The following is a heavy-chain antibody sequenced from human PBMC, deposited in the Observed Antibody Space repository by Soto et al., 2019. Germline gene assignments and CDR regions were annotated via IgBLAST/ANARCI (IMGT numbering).Heavy chain of an antibody. V-gene: IGHV5-51*01. Sequence: GESLKICCKGSGYSFTSYWSGWVRQMPGKGLEWMGIIYPGDSDTRYSPSFQGQVTLSADKSISTAYLQWSSLKASDTAMYYCARLSPFGQYVDYYYQCGINVWGRVNTVAVS. J-gene: IGHJ6*02. CDR2: IYPGDSDT. D-gene: IGHD3-9*01. CDR3: ARLSPFGQYVDYYYQCGINV. CDR1: GYSFTSYW.